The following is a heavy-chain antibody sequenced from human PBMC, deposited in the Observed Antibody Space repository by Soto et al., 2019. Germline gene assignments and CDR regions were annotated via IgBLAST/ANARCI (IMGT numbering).Heavy chain of an antibody. J-gene: IGHJ5*02. CDR1: GGSISSSSYY. CDR3: ARLTATLWFGELLEGWFDP. Sequence: QLQLQESGPGLVKPSETLSLTCTVSGGSISSSSYYWGWIRQPPGKGLEWIGSIYYSGSTYYNPSLKSRVTISVDTSKNQFSLKLSSVTAADTAVYYCARLTATLWFGELLEGWFDPWGQGTLVTVSS. V-gene: IGHV4-39*01. CDR2: IYYSGST. D-gene: IGHD3-10*01.